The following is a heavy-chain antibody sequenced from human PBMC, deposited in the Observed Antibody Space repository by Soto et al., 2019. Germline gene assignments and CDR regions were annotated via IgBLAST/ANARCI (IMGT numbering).Heavy chain of an antibody. D-gene: IGHD3-10*01. CDR2: INAGNGNT. V-gene: IGHV1-3*01. Sequence: GASVKVSCKASGYTFTSYAMHWVRQAPGQRLEWMGWINAGNGNTKYSQNFQGRVTITRDTSTSTVYMELSSLRSEDTAVYYCSRVDPGETSPFDHWGQGTLVTVSS. CDR3: SRVDPGETSPFDH. J-gene: IGHJ4*02. CDR1: GYTFTSYA.